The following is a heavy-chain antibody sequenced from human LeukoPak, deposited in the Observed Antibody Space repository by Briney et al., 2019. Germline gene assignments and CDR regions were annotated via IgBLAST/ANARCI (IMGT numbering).Heavy chain of an antibody. J-gene: IGHJ3*02. D-gene: IGHD3-10*01. Sequence: SETLSLTCTVSGCFISTYYWSWIRQPPGKGLEWIGYIYYSGKTNYNPSLKSRVTISVDTSENQFSLRLTSVTAADTAVYYCARHLTSFAYYGSGSGALRYDAFDIWGQGTMVTVSS. CDR2: IYYSGKT. V-gene: IGHV4-59*08. CDR3: ARHLTSFAYYGSGSGALRYDAFDI. CDR1: GCFISTYY.